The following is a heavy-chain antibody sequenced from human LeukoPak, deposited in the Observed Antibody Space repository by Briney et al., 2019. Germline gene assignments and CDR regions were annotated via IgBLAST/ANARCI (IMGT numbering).Heavy chain of an antibody. CDR1: GGSISSYY. D-gene: IGHD5-12*01. Sequence: PSETLSLTCTVAGGSISSYYWSWIRQPPGKGLEWIGYIYYSGSTNYNPSLKSRVTISVDTSKNQFSLKLSSVTAADTAVYYCARSRGYDYGDYGGREPLVTVSS. J-gene: IGHJ4*02. V-gene: IGHV4-59*08. CDR2: IYYSGST. CDR3: ARSRGYDYGDY.